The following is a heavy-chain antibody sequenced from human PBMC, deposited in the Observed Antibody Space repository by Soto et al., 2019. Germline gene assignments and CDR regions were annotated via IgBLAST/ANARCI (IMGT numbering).Heavy chain of an antibody. CDR3: ASGPVLRFLEWLPQDYYYGVDV. D-gene: IGHD3-3*01. CDR1: GYTFTSYG. CDR2: ISAYNGNT. V-gene: IGHV1-18*04. Sequence: ASVKVSCKASGYTFTSYGISWVRQAPGQGLEWMGWISAYNGNTNYAQKLQGRVTMTTDTFTSTAYMELRSLRSDDTAVYYCASGPVLRFLEWLPQDYYYGVDVWGQGTTVTVS. J-gene: IGHJ6*02.